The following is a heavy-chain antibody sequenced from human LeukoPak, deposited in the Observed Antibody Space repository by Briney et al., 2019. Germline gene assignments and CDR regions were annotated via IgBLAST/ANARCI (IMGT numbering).Heavy chain of an antibody. Sequence: GGSLRLSCVASGLTFSSYWMSWVRLAPGRGLEWVANIKQDGSDKYYVDSVRGRFTISRDNAKKSLYLQMNSLRAEDTAVYYCATGQQLGYWGQGTLVTVSS. D-gene: IGHD6-13*01. CDR3: ATGQQLGY. J-gene: IGHJ4*02. CDR2: IKQDGSDK. CDR1: GLTFSSYW. V-gene: IGHV3-7*01.